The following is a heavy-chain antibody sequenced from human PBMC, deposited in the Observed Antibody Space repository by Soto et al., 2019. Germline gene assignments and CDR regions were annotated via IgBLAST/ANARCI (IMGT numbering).Heavy chain of an antibody. Sequence: PSETLSLTCTVSGGSISSSSYYWGWIRQPPGKGLEWIGSIYYSGSTYYNPSLKSRVTISVDTSKNQFSLKLSSVTAADTAVYYCANRVITTFYFDYWGQGTLVTVSS. D-gene: IGHD3-22*01. CDR3: ANRVITTFYFDY. CDR1: GGSISSSSYY. V-gene: IGHV4-39*01. J-gene: IGHJ4*02. CDR2: IYYSGST.